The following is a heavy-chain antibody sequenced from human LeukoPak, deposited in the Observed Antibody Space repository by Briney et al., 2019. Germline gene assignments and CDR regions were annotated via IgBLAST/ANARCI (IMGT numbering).Heavy chain of an antibody. D-gene: IGHD4-17*01. CDR3: AREVETTVDNWFDP. CDR2: IYYSGST. V-gene: IGHV4-59*01. Sequence: PSETLSLTCTVSGGSISSYYWGWIRQPPGKGLEWIGYIYYSGSTNYNPSLKSRVTISVDTSKNQFSLKLSSVTAADTAVYYCAREVETTVDNWFDPWGQGTLVTVSS. J-gene: IGHJ5*02. CDR1: GGSISSYY.